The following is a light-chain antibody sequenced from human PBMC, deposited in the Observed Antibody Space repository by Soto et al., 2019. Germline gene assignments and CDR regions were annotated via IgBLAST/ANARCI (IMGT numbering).Light chain of an antibody. CDR3: QQFDDSVT. CDR2: DTS. V-gene: IGKV3-11*01. Sequence: IVLTQSPATLSLSPGERATLSCRARQSVSSYLAWYQQKPGQAPRLLIYDTSIRASGIPARFSGSGSGTDFTLTISSLDPEDSAVYYCQQFDDSVTFGQGTRLEI. J-gene: IGKJ5*01. CDR1: QSVSSY.